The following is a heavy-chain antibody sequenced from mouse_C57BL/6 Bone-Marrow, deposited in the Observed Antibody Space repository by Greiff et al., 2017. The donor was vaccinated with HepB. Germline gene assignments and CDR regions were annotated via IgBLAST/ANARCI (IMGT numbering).Heavy chain of an antibody. D-gene: IGHD3-1*01. Sequence: VQLQQSGAEFVKPGASVKLSCKASGYTFTSYWMQWVKQRPGQGLEWIGEIDPSDSYINYNQKFKGKATLTVDTSSSTAYMQLSSLTSEDSAVYYCARRASLLSWVAYWGQGTLVTVSA. CDR2: IDPSDSYI. CDR3: ARRASLLSWVAY. V-gene: IGHV1-50*01. CDR1: GYTFTSYW. J-gene: IGHJ3*01.